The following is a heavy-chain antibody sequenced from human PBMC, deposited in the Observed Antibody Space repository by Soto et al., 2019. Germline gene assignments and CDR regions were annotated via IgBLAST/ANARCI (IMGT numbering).Heavy chain of an antibody. Sequence: GGSLRLSCAASGFTFSSYAMSWVRQAPGKGLEWVSAMSGSGGSTYYADSVKGRFTISRDNSKNTLYLQMNSLRAEDKAVYYCAKGVTFGGVIVSLGYWGQGTLVTVSS. CDR3: AKGVTFGGVIVSLGY. CDR1: GFTFSSYA. D-gene: IGHD3-16*02. V-gene: IGHV3-23*01. J-gene: IGHJ4*02. CDR2: MSGSGGST.